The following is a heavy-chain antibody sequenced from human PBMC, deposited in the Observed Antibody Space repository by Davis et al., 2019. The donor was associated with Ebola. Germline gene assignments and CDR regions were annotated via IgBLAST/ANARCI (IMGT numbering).Heavy chain of an antibody. V-gene: IGHV6-1*01. D-gene: IGHD5-24*01. CDR2: TYYNSKWYN. J-gene: IGHJ3*02. Sequence: PSETLSLTCAISGNSVSSNSAPCNWIRQSPSRGLEWLGRTYYNSKWYNDYARSVKSRITINPDTSKNQFSLQLNSVTPEDTAVYYCARGWLRGSFDIWGQGTMVIVSS. CDR1: GNSVSSNSAP. CDR3: ARGWLRGSFDI.